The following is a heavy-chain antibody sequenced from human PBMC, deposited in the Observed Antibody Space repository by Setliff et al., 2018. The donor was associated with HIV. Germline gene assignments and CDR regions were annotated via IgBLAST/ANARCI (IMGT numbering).Heavy chain of an antibody. CDR2: INPTVNT. Sequence: SETLSLTCAVSGGSLSGYYWTWIRQPPGKGLEWIGEINPTVNTNYNPSLKSRVIISVDTSQNEFSLKLNSVTAADTAVYFCARGLFYSSSYYAYWGQGALVTV. V-gene: IGHV4-34*01. CDR1: GGSLSGYY. J-gene: IGHJ4*03. CDR3: ARGLFYSSSYYAY. D-gene: IGHD3-10*01.